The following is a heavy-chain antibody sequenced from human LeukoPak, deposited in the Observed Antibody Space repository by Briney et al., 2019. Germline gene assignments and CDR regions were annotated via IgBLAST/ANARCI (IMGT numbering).Heavy chain of an antibody. Sequence: SETLSLTCTVSGGSISSYYWSWIRQPPGKGLEWIGYIYYSGSTNYNPSLKSRVTISVDTSKNQFSLKLSSVTAADTAVYYCARRRTTVTMKGYFDYWGQGTLVTVSS. J-gene: IGHJ4*02. CDR3: ARRRTTVTMKGYFDY. V-gene: IGHV4-59*08. CDR1: GGSISSYY. CDR2: IYYSGST. D-gene: IGHD4-17*01.